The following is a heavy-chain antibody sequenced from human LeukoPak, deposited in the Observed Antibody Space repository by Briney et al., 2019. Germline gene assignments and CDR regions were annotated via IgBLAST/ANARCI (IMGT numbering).Heavy chain of an antibody. CDR3: ASHHGSGSNYPYLIDY. D-gene: IGHD3-10*01. J-gene: IGHJ4*02. CDR1: GYTFTTYW. V-gene: IGHV5-51*01. CDR2: IYPGDSDT. Sequence: GEYLKVSCKASGYTFTTYWIGWVRQPPDKGLEWMGIIYPGDSDTRYSPSFQGQVTISADKSISTACLQWSSLKASDTAMYYCASHHGSGSNYPYLIDYWGQGTLVTVSS.